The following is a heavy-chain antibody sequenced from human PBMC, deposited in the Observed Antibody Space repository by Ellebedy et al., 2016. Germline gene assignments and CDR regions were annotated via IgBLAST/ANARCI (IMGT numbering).Heavy chain of an antibody. CDR1: GFTFSNAW. Sequence: GESLKISCAASGFTFSNAWMSWVRQAPGKGLEWVGRIKSKTDGGTTDYAAPVKGRFTISRDDSKNTLYLQMNSLKTEDTAVYYCTTTLPYTIFGVVIKGQLFDYWGQGTLVTVSS. J-gene: IGHJ4*02. V-gene: IGHV3-15*01. CDR3: TTTLPYTIFGVVIKGQLFDY. CDR2: IKSKTDGGTT. D-gene: IGHD3-3*01.